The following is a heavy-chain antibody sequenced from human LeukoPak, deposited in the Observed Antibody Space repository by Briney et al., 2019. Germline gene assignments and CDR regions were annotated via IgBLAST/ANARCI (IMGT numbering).Heavy chain of an antibody. V-gene: IGHV4-4*09. CDR3: ARGSGWFGY. CDR2: IYTSGST. CDR1: GGSISNYY. Sequence: PSETLSLTCTVSGGSISNYYWSWIRQPPGKGLEWIGYIYTSGSTNYNPSLKSRVTISVDTSKNQFSLKLTSVTAADTAVYVCARGSGWFGYWGQGTLVTVSS. J-gene: IGHJ4*02. D-gene: IGHD6-19*01.